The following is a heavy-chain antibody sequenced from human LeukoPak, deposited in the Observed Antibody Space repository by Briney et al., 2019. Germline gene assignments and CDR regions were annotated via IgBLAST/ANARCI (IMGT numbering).Heavy chain of an antibody. CDR3: AKDHLPGIVVADRDY. CDR1: GFTFNRYG. CDR2: ISGSGGTT. Sequence: GGSLRLSCAASGFTFNRYGMSWVRQAPGKGLEWVSAISGSGGTTYYADSVKGRLTISRDNSKNTLYLQINSLRGEDTAVYYCAKDHLPGIVVADRDYWGQGTLVTVSS. J-gene: IGHJ4*02. D-gene: IGHD6-19*01. V-gene: IGHV3-23*01.